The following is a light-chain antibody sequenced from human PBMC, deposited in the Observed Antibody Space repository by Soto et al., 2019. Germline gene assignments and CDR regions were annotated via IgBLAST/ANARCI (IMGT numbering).Light chain of an antibody. Sequence: QSVLTQPASVSGSPGQSITISCTGTSTDVNGRNYVSWYQQHPGKAPKVIIYEVTNRPSGISHRFSGSKSGNTASLTISGLQAEDEADYYCCSYTSRTSVFGTGTKVTVL. CDR2: EVT. J-gene: IGLJ1*01. V-gene: IGLV2-14*01. CDR1: STDVNGRNY. CDR3: CSYTSRTSV.